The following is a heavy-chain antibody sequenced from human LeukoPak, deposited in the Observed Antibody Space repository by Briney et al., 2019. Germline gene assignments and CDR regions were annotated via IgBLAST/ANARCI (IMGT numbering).Heavy chain of an antibody. CDR1: GYTFTSYD. CDR3: ARGQRRSYYYDSSGYYSWPD. J-gene: IGHJ4*02. CDR2: MNPNSGNT. D-gene: IGHD3-22*01. V-gene: IGHV1-8*01. Sequence: GASVKVSCKASGYTFTSYDINWVRQATGQGLEWMGWMNPNSGNTGYAQKFQGGVTMTRNTSISTAYMELSSLRSEDTAVYYCARGQRRSYYYDSSGYYSWPDGGRGTLVIVSS.